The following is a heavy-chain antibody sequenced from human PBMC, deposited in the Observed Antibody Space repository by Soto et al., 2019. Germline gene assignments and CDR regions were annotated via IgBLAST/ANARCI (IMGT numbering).Heavy chain of an antibody. D-gene: IGHD3-16*01. Sequence: PGGSLRLSCAVSGFTFSSYSMNWVRQAPGKGLEWVSSISSSSSYIYYADSLKGRFTISRDNAKNSLYLQMNSLRAEDTAVYYCARSDGRDLYFADPWGQGTLVTVSS. J-gene: IGHJ5*02. V-gene: IGHV3-21*01. CDR2: ISSSSSYI. CDR1: GFTFSSYS. CDR3: ARSDGRDLYFADP.